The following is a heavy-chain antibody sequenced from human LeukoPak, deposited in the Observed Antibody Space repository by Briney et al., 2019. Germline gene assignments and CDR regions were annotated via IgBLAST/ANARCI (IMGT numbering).Heavy chain of an antibody. CDR3: ARDELGYCSGGGSCSYFDY. CDR1: GYSISSGYY. J-gene: IGHJ4*02. Sequence: SETLSLTCTVSGYSISSGYYWGWIRQPPGKGLEWIGSIYRSGSTYYNPSLKSRVTISVDTSKNQFSLKLSSVTAADTAVYYCARDELGYCSGGGSCSYFDYWGQGTLVTVSS. V-gene: IGHV4-38-2*02. CDR2: IYRSGST. D-gene: IGHD2-15*01.